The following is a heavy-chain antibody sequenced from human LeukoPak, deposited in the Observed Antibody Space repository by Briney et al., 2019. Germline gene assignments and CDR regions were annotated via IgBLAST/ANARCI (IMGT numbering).Heavy chain of an antibody. CDR3: ARDMSSSSWYVYFQH. V-gene: IGHV7-4-1*02. Sequence: ASVKVSCKASGYTFTSYYMHWVRQAPGQGLEWMGWINTNTGNPTYAQGFTGRFVFSLDTSVSTAYLQISSLKAEDTAVYYCARDMSSSSWYVYFQHWGQGTTVTVSS. J-gene: IGHJ1*01. D-gene: IGHD6-13*01. CDR1: GYTFTSYY. CDR2: INTNTGNP.